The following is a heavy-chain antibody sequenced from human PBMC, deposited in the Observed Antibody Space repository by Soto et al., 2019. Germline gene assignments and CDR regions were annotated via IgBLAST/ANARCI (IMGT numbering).Heavy chain of an antibody. J-gene: IGHJ6*02. CDR1: GFTFSFYA. D-gene: IGHD1-26*01. V-gene: IGHV3-30-3*01. Sequence: GGSLRLSCAASGFTFSFYAMHWVRQAPGKGLEWVAVISYDGSNENYADSVKGRFTISRDNSKNTLYLQMNSLRAEDTAVYYCARDHKLGGDYYYYGMDVWGQGTTVTVSS. CDR2: ISYDGSNE. CDR3: ARDHKLGGDYYYYGMDV.